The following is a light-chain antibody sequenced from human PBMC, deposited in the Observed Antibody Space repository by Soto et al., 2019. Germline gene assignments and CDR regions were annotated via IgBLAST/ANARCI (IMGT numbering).Light chain of an antibody. CDR1: QSVSSSH. CDR2: AAS. J-gene: IGKJ5*01. CDR3: QQHGISHIT. V-gene: IGKV3-20*01. Sequence: EIVLTQSPGTLSLSPGERATLSCRASQSVSSSHLAWYQHKPGQAPRLLIYAASSRATGSPDRFSGGGSGTDFTLTITRLEPDDSAVYYCQQHGISHITFGQGTRLEIK.